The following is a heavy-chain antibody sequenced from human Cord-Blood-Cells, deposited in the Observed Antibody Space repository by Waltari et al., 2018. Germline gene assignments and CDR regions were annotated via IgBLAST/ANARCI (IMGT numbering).Heavy chain of an antibody. CDR3: ASERGYYGSGSYDAFDI. CDR2: IYHSGCT. Sequence: QVQLQESGPGLVKPSETLSLTCAVSGYSISSGYYWGWIRQPPGKGLEWIGSIYHSGCTYYNPSLKSRVTISVDTSKNQFSLKLSSVTAADTAVYYCASERGYYGSGSYDAFDIWGQGTMVTVSS. J-gene: IGHJ3*02. V-gene: IGHV4-38-2*01. CDR1: GYSISSGYY. D-gene: IGHD3-10*01.